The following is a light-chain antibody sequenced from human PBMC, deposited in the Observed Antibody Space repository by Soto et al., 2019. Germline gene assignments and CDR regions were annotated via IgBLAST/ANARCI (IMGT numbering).Light chain of an antibody. CDR3: QSHDSSLSGHVV. CDR2: GNN. CDR1: SSNIGAGYD. V-gene: IGLV1-40*01. Sequence: QSVLTQPPSVSGAPGQRVTIYCTGRSSNIGAGYDVHWYQQLPGTAPKLLIYGNNNRPSGVPDRFSGSKSGTSASLAITGLQAEDEADYYCQSHDSSLSGHVVFGGGTKLTVL. J-gene: IGLJ2*01.